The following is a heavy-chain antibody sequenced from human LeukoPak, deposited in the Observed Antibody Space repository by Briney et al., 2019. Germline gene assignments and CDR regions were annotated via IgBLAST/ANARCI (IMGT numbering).Heavy chain of an antibody. CDR2: ISYDGSNK. Sequence: AGGSLRLSCAASGFTFSSYGMHWVRQAPGKGLEWVAVISYDGSNKYYADSVKGRFTISRDNSKNTLYLQMNSLRAEDTAVYYCAKERSHLINYFDYWGQGTLVTVPS. D-gene: IGHD3-16*01. V-gene: IGHV3-30*18. CDR1: GFTFSSYG. J-gene: IGHJ4*02. CDR3: AKERSHLINYFDY.